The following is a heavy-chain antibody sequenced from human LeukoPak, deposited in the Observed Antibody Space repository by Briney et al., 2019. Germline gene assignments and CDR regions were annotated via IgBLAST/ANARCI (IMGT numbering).Heavy chain of an antibody. D-gene: IGHD3-10*01. Sequence: PGGSLRLSCAASGFTFSSYSMNWVRQAPGKGLEWVSSISSSSYIYYADSVKGRFTISRDNAKNSLYLQMNSLRAEDTAVYYCARDRRITMVRGVIRWFDPWGQGTLVTVSS. V-gene: IGHV3-21*01. J-gene: IGHJ5*02. CDR2: ISSSSYI. CDR1: GFTFSSYS. CDR3: ARDRRITMVRGVIRWFDP.